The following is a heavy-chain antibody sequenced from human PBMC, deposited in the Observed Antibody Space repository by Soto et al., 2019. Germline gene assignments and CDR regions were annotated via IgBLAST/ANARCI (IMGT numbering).Heavy chain of an antibody. J-gene: IGHJ2*01. Sequence: EVQLVESGGSVIRPGGSLRLSCAASGFAFQNHGMAWVRQVPGKGLEWVAGISGSCVNAGYADSVKGRFTISRDNGDNSLYLEINNLGVEDTALYHCARKPHWQYWYFDLWGRGTLVTVSS. CDR1: GFAFQNHG. D-gene: IGHD1-1*01. CDR3: ARKPHWQYWYFDL. CDR2: ISGSCVNA. V-gene: IGHV3-20*01.